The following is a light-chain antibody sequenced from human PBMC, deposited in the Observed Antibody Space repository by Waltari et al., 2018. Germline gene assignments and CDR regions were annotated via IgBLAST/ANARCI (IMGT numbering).Light chain of an antibody. CDR2: KVS. CDR1: EKVNNF. J-gene: IGKJ2*03. CDR3: QNVYRAPFS. Sequence: DIQMTQSPSSLSASLGERVTITCRTNEKVNNFLNWYQQKPGQAPKLLIYKVSTLQTGVPSRFSGSGSGTVHSLTISSLQSEDVATYYCQNVYRAPFSFGQGTKVEIK. V-gene: IGKV1-39*02.